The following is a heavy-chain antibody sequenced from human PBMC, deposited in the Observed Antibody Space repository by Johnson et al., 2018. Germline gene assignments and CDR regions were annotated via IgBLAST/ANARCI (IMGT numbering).Heavy chain of an antibody. V-gene: IGHV5-51*01. J-gene: IGHJ3*02. CDR1: GYSFTSYW. CDR2: IYPGDSDT. D-gene: IGHD5-24*01. Sequence: VQLVQSGAEVKKPGESLKISCKGSGYSFTSYWIGWVRQMPGKGLEWMGIIYPGDSDTRYSPSFQGQATIPADKSISTAYLQRSSLKASDTALYYFARLGDGYNRAPNEAFDIWGQGTMVTVSS. CDR3: ARLGDGYNRAPNEAFDI.